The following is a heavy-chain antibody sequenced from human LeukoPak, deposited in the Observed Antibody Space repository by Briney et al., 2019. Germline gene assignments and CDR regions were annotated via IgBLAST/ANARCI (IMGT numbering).Heavy chain of an antibody. V-gene: IGHV1-69*13. D-gene: IGHD3-3*01. CDR2: IMPIFDTP. Sequence: SVKVSCKASGGTFSNYAISWVRQAPGQGLEWMGGIMPIFDTPDYAQKFQGRITITADESTSTVYMELSSLRSEDTAVYYCAREEERIAIFGVTNSRFDYWGQGTLVTVSS. J-gene: IGHJ4*02. CDR1: GGTFSNYA. CDR3: AREEERIAIFGVTNSRFDY.